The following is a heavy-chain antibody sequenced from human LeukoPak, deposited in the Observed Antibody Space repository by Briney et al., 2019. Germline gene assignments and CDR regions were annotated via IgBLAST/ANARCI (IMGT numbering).Heavy chain of an antibody. Sequence: PSETLSLTCTVSGGSISSSSYYWGWIRQPPGKGLEWIGRIYYSGSTYYNPSLKSRVTISEDTSKNQFSLKLSSVTAADTAVYYCARDPNSSSWYLGNFDYWGQGTLVTVSS. J-gene: IGHJ4*02. V-gene: IGHV4-39*07. CDR3: ARDPNSSSWYLGNFDY. CDR1: GGSISSSSYY. CDR2: IYYSGST. D-gene: IGHD6-13*01.